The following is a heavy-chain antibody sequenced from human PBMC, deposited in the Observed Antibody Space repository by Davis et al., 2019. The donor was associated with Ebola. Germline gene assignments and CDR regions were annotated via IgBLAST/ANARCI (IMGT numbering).Heavy chain of an antibody. V-gene: IGHV3-66*01. D-gene: IGHD2-15*01. J-gene: IGHJ4*02. CDR1: GFTFSSYS. Sequence: GESLKISCAASGFTFSSYSMNWVRQAPGKGLEWVSVIHSGGSTYYADSVKGRFTISRDNSKNTLHLLMNSLRDEDTAVYYCARGRYCDYWGQGTLVTVSS. CDR2: IHSGGST. CDR3: ARGRYCDY.